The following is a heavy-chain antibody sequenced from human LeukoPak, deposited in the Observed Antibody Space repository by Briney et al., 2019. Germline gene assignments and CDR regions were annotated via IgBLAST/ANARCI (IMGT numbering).Heavy chain of an antibody. CDR3: AITGLRFDY. CDR1: GGSISSGSYN. Sequence: SQTLSLTCTVSGGSISSGSYNWSWIRQPAGKGLEWIGRIYTSGSTNYNPSLKSRVTISVDTSKNQFSLKLSSVTAADTAVYYCAITGLRFDYWGQGTLVTVSS. D-gene: IGHD5-12*01. V-gene: IGHV4-61*02. CDR2: IYTSGST. J-gene: IGHJ4*02.